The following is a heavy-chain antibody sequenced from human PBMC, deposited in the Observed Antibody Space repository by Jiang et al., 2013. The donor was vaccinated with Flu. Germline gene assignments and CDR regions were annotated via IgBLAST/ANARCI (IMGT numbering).Heavy chain of an antibody. J-gene: IGHJ3*02. CDR3: ARDFHDYGPDGFDI. D-gene: IGHD4-17*01. CDR2: IYYSGRT. CDR1: GVSISDGGYY. V-gene: IGHV4-31*03. Sequence: GSGLVKPSQTLSLTCTVSGVSISDGGYYWNWIRQHPGKGLEWIGYIYYSGRTEYNPTLKSRLTISVDSTKNRFSLRLTSVTAADTAVYYCARDFHDYGPDGFDIWGQGTMVTVSS.